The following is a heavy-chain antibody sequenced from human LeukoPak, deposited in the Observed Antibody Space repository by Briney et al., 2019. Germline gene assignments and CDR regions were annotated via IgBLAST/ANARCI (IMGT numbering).Heavy chain of an antibody. CDR1: GYTFTGYY. CDR3: AIPQGGYYDSSGPFDY. CDR2: INPNSGGT. D-gene: IGHD3-22*01. J-gene: IGHJ4*02. Sequence: ASVKVSCKASGYTFTGYYMHWVRQAPGQGLEWMGWINPNSGGTNYAQKFQGRVTMTRDTSISTAYMELSRLRSDDTAVYYCAIPQGGYYDSSGPFDYWGQGTLVTASS. V-gene: IGHV1-2*02.